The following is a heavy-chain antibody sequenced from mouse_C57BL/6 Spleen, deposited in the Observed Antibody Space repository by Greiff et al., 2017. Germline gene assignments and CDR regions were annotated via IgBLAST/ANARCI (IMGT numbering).Heavy chain of an antibody. J-gene: IGHJ4*01. V-gene: IGHV1-15*01. CDR2: IDPETGGT. CDR1: GYTFTDYE. D-gene: IGHD2-1*01. CDR3: TISGYGNDYAMDY. Sequence: VQLQQSGAELVRPGASVTLSCKASGYTFTDYEMHWVKQTPVHGLEWIGAIDPETGGTAYNQKFKGKAILTADKSSSTAYMEHRSLTSEDSAVYYCTISGYGNDYAMDYWGQGTSVTVSS.